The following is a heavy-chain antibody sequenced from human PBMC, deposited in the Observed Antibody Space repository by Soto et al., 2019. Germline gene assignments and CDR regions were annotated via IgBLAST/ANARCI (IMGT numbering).Heavy chain of an antibody. V-gene: IGHV3-66*01. D-gene: IGHD3-16*01. CDR3: ARGATLGGYYFDY. CDR2: IYSGGST. Sequence: ESGGGLVQPGGSLRLSCAASGFTVSSNYMTWVRQAPGKGLEWVSVIYSGGSTYYADSVKGRFTISRDNSKNTLYLQMNSLRAEDTAVYYCARGATLGGYYFDYWGQGTLVTVSS. CDR1: GFTVSSNY. J-gene: IGHJ4*02.